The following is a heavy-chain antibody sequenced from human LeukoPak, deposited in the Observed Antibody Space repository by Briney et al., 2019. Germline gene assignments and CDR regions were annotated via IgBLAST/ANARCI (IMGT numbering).Heavy chain of an antibody. J-gene: IGHJ3*02. CDR1: GGTFSSYA. CDR2: IIPIFGTA. CDR3: AVAGLRSHDAFDI. D-gene: IGHD6-19*01. Sequence: GASVKVSCKASGGTFSSYAISWVRQAPGQGLEWMGGIIPIFGTANYAQKFQGRVTITADESTSTAYMELSSLRSEDTAVYYCAVAGLRSHDAFDIWGQGSMVTVSS. V-gene: IGHV1-69*13.